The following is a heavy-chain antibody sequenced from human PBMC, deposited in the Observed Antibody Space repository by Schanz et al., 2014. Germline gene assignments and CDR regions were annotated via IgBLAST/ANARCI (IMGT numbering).Heavy chain of an antibody. CDR2: IYINSGST. CDR3: ARDEGREGYNLAFDV. D-gene: IGHD5-12*01. CDR1: GFSVSTNY. Sequence: EVQLVESGGGLIQPGGSLRLSCAVSGFSVSTNYMSWVRQAPGKGLEWVSSIYINSGSTNYADSVKGRFIISRDSSKNTLFLQMNSLRAEDTAVYFCARDEGREGYNLAFDVWGQGTLVTVSS. V-gene: IGHV3-53*01. J-gene: IGHJ3*01.